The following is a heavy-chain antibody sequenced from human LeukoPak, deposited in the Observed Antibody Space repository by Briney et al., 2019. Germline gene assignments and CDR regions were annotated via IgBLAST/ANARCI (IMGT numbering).Heavy chain of an antibody. CDR1: GFVFGIHA. J-gene: IGHJ4*02. V-gene: IGHV3-23*01. Sequence: GGSLRLSCDSSGFVFGIHAMSWVRQAPGKGLEWVASISYTGGSRRYADSVKGRFTISRDNSKNTLYLQMNSLRAEDTAVYYCAKDPRGVVVEWGQGTLVTVSS. CDR3: AKDPRGVVVE. D-gene: IGHD3-22*01. CDR2: ISYTGGSR.